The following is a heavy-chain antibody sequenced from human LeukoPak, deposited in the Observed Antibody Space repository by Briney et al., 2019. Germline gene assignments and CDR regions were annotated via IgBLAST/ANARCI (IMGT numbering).Heavy chain of an antibody. CDR1: GGSISSSSYY. CDR3: ARGGFTIGGKWFDP. J-gene: IGHJ5*02. CDR2: IYHSGST. V-gene: IGHV4-39*07. Sequence: SETLSLTCTVSGGSISSSSYYWGWIRQPPGKGLEWIGYIYHSGSTYYSPSLKSRVTISVDRFKNQFSLNLSSVAAADTAVYYCARGGFTIGGKWFDPWGQGTLVIVSS. D-gene: IGHD3-3*01.